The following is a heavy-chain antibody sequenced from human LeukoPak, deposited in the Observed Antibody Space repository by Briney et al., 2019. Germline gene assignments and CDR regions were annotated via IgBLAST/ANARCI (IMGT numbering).Heavy chain of an antibody. V-gene: IGHV4-59*01. Sequence: SETLSLTCTVSGGSISRYYWSWIRQPPGKGLEWIGYIYYSGSTNYNPSLKSRVTISVDTSKNQFSLKLSSVTAADTAVYYCARVLPVAGTYYFDYWGQGTLVTVSS. CDR3: ARVLPVAGTYYFDY. D-gene: IGHD6-19*01. J-gene: IGHJ4*02. CDR2: IYYSGST. CDR1: GGSISRYY.